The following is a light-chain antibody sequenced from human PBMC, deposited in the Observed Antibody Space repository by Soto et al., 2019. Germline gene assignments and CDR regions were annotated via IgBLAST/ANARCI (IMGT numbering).Light chain of an antibody. Sequence: QSALTQPASVSGSPGQSITISCTGTSSDVGAYNFVSCHQQHPGKVPKLMIYVVSNRPSGVSNRFSGSKSGNTASLTISGLQAEDEADYYCSSYTTSSTYVFGSGTKVTVL. V-gene: IGLV2-14*01. CDR1: SSDVGAYNF. CDR2: VVS. CDR3: SSYTTSSTYV. J-gene: IGLJ1*01.